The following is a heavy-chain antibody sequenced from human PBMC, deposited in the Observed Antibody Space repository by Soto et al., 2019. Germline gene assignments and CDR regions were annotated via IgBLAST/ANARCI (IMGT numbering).Heavy chain of an antibody. CDR1: GYNFAGYW. CDR3: ARGGVSTRTFDY. J-gene: IGHJ4*02. Sequence: GESLKISCKGSGYNFAGYWIAWVRQMPGKGLELMGIIYPSDSDTRYRPSFQGQVTISADKSISSAYLQWSSLRASDTAMYYCARGGVSTRTFDYWGQGTPVTVSA. CDR2: IYPSDSDT. V-gene: IGHV5-51*01. D-gene: IGHD3-3*01.